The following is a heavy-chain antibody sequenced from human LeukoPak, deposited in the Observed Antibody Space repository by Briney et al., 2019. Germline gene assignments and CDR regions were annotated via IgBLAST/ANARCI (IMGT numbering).Heavy chain of an antibody. V-gene: IGHV4-39*02. CDR3: ARIYYDFEFDF. D-gene: IGHD3-3*01. J-gene: IGHJ4*02. Sequence: PSETLSLTCTVSGGSIRSSNYYWGWVRQPPGKGLEWIGNIYHSGNTYYNPSLKSRVTISVDTSKNHFSLKLSSVTAADTAIYYCARIYYDFEFDFWGQGTLVTVSS. CDR1: GGSIRSSNYY. CDR2: IYHSGNT.